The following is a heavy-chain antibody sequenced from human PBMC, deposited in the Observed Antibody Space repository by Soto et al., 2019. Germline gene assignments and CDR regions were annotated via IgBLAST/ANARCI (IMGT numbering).Heavy chain of an antibody. V-gene: IGHV3-53*01. CDR3: AREERGSYVNWFDP. J-gene: IGHJ5*02. Sequence: GGSLRLSCAASVFTVSSNYMIWVRQAPGKGLEWVSVIYSGGSTYYADSVKGRFTISRDNSKNTLYLQMNSLRAEDTAAYYCAREERGSYVNWFDPWGQGTLVTVSS. CDR1: VFTVSSNY. CDR2: IYSGGST. D-gene: IGHD5-18*01.